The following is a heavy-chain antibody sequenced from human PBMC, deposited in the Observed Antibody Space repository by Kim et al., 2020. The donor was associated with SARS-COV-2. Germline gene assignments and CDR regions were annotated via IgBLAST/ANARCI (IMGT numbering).Heavy chain of an antibody. CDR3: ARDVRYDSSGYYDIFRDY. V-gene: IGHV3-7*01. J-gene: IGHJ4*02. CDR2: IKQDGSEK. D-gene: IGHD3-22*01. Sequence: GGSLRLSCAASGFTFSSYWMSWVRQAPGKGLEWVVNIKQDGSEKYYVDSVKGRFTISRDNAKNSLYLQMNSLRAEDTAVYYCARDVRYDSSGYYDIFRDYWGQGTLVTVSS. CDR1: GFTFSSYW.